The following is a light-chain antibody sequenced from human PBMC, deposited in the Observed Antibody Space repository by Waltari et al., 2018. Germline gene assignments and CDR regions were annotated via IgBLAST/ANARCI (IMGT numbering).Light chain of an antibody. Sequence: QSALTQPASVSGSPGPSITISCTGTSSGVGSYNLVSWYQQHPGKAPKLMIYEGSKRPSGVSNRFSGSKSGNTASLTISGLQAEDEADYYCCSYAGVVFGGGTKLTIL. J-gene: IGLJ2*01. CDR2: EGS. V-gene: IGLV2-23*01. CDR3: CSYAGVV. CDR1: SSGVGSYNL.